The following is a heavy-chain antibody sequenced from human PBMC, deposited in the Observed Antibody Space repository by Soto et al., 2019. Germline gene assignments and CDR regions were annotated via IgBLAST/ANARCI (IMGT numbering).Heavy chain of an antibody. D-gene: IGHD5-18*01. CDR1: GGSFSGYY. CDR2: INHSGST. Sequence: PSETLSLTCAVYGGSFSGYYWSWIRQPPGKGLEWIGEINHSGSTNYNPSLKSRVTISVDTSKNQFSLKLSSVTAADTAVYYCARAAGGTWIQLWLGWFDPWGQGXLVTVSS. V-gene: IGHV4-34*01. J-gene: IGHJ5*02. CDR3: ARAAGGTWIQLWLGWFDP.